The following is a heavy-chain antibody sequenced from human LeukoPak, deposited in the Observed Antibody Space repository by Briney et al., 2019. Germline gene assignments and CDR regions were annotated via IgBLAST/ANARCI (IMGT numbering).Heavy chain of an antibody. CDR3: ARLYDSSGYYRDIKDHQGDAFDI. J-gene: IGHJ3*02. V-gene: IGHV4-34*01. Sequence: SETLSLTCAVYGGSFSSYYWSWIRQPPGKGLEWIGEINHSGSTNYNPSLKSRVTISVDTSKNQFSLKLSSVTAADTAVYYCARLYDSSGYYRDIKDHQGDAFDIWGQGTMVTVSS. D-gene: IGHD3-22*01. CDR2: INHSGST. CDR1: GGSFSSYY.